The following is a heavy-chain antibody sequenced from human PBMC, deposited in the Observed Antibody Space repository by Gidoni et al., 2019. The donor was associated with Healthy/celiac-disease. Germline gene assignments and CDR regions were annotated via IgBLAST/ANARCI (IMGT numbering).Heavy chain of an antibody. Sequence: QVQLVESGGGVVQPGRSLRLSCAASGFTFSSYGMHWVRQAPGKGLEWVAVIWYDGSNKYYADSVKGRFTISRDNSKNTLYLQMNSLRAEDTAVYYCANYDSSGWNAFDIWGQGTMVTVSS. CDR3: ANYDSSGWNAFDI. J-gene: IGHJ3*02. CDR1: GFTFSSYG. D-gene: IGHD3-22*01. V-gene: IGHV3-33*06. CDR2: IWYDGSNK.